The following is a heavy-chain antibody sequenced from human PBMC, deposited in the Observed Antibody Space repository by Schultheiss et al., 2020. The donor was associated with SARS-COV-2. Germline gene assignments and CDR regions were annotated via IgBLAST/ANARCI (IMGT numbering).Heavy chain of an antibody. Sequence: GGSLRLSCAASGFTFSSYGMHWVRQAPGKGLDWVALMSYDGSNEYYADSVKGRFTISRDNSKNTLYLQMSSLGDEDTAVYYCAKGPHDFWSGYQGYYYMDVWGKGTTVTVSS. D-gene: IGHD3-3*01. CDR1: GFTFSSYG. J-gene: IGHJ6*03. V-gene: IGHV3-30*18. CDR2: MSYDGSNE. CDR3: AKGPHDFWSGYQGYYYMDV.